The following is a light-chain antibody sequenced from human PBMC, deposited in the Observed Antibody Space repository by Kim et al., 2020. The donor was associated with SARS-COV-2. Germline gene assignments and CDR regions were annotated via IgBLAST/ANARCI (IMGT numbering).Light chain of an antibody. CDR3: GTWDSSLSAGV. CDR1: SSNIGNNY. Sequence: GQKVPISCSGSSSNIGNNYLSGYQQHPGTAPKLLIYDNNKRPSGIPDRFSGSKSGTSATLGITGLQTGDEADYYCGTWDSSLSAGVFGGGTQLTVL. CDR2: DNN. V-gene: IGLV1-51*01. J-gene: IGLJ3*02.